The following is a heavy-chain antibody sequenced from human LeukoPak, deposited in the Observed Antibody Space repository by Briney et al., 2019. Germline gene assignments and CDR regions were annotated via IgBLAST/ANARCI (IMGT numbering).Heavy chain of an antibody. CDR1: GYTFTGYY. J-gene: IGHJ3*02. CDR3: ARAGDMITFGGDDAFDI. CDR2: INPNSGGT. D-gene: IGHD3-16*01. V-gene: IGHV1-2*02. Sequence: ASVKVSCKASGYTFTGYYMHWVRQAPGQGLEWMGWINPNSGGTNYAQMFQGRVTMTRDTSISTAYMELSRLRSDDTAVYYCARAGDMITFGGDDAFDIWGQGTMVTVSS.